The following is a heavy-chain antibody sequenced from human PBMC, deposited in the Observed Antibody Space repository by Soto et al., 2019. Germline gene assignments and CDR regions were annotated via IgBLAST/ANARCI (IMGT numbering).Heavy chain of an antibody. D-gene: IGHD3-16*01. J-gene: IGHJ4*02. V-gene: IGHV4-61*01. CDR3: ARTDSYGRWAAWF. CDR1: GESVSSGSYF. Sequence: SETLSLTCTVSGESVSSGSYFWSWIRQPPGKGLEWIGNIQYSGRPDYNPSLQSRVTFSIDTSRNQFSLNLISVTAADTAVYYCARTDSYGRWAAWFWGQGILVNVSS. CDR2: IQYSGRP.